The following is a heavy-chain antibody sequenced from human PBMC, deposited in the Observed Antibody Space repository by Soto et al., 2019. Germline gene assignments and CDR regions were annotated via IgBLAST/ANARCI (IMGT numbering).Heavy chain of an antibody. D-gene: IGHD6-19*01. CDR1: GGSISSSSYY. CDR2: IYYSGST. Sequence: QLQLQESGPGLVKPSETLSLTCTVSGGSISSSSYYWGWIRQPPGKGLEWIGSIYYSGSTYYNPSLRRRVTVSVDTTKNQFSLKLSSVTAADTAVYYCARGEIAVAGSYSWFDPWGQGTLVTVSS. V-gene: IGHV4-39*01. CDR3: ARGEIAVAGSYSWFDP. J-gene: IGHJ5*02.